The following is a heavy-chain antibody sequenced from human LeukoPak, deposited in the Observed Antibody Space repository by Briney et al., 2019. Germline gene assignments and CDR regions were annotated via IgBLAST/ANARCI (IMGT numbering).Heavy chain of an antibody. Sequence: GGSLRLSCAASGFTFSSYAMRWVRQAPGKGLEWVAVISYDGSNKYYADSVKGRFTISRDNSKNTLYLQMNSLRDEDTAVYYCARGRISGSYFAYWGQGTLVTVSS. CDR2: ISYDGSNK. J-gene: IGHJ4*02. CDR1: GFTFSSYA. V-gene: IGHV3-30-3*01. D-gene: IGHD1-26*01. CDR3: ARGRISGSYFAY.